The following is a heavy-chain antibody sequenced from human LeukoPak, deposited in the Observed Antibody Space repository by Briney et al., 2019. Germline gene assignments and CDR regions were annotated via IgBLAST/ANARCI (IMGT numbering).Heavy chain of an antibody. CDR1: GDSVNRHPYY. CDR2: IYYSGST. CDR3: ASRPYSSGWYSGPHRYYYGMDV. D-gene: IGHD6-19*01. V-gene: IGHV4-39*01. Sequence: MSSETLSLTCLVSGDSVNRHPYYWGWVRQPPGKGLEWIGSIYYSGSTYYNPSLKSRVTISVDTSKNQFSLKLSSVTAADTAVYYCASRPYSSGWYSGPHRYYYGMDVWGQGTTVTVSS. J-gene: IGHJ6*02.